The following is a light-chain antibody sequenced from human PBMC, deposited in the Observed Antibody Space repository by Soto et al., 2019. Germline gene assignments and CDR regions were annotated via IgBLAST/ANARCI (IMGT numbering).Light chain of an antibody. CDR3: SSYTTSRTLV. V-gene: IGLV2-14*01. CDR1: SSDVGGYNY. Sequence: QSALTQPASVSGSPGQSITISCTGTSSDVGGYNYVSWYQQHPGKVPKLMIFEVSNRPSGVSNRFSGSKSGNTASLTISGLQAEDEAEYYCSSYTTSRTLVFGPGTKVTVL. J-gene: IGLJ1*01. CDR2: EVS.